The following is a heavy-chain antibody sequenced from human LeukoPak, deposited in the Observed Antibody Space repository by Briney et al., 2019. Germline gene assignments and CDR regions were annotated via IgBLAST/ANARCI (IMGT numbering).Heavy chain of an antibody. V-gene: IGHV1-69*13. CDR2: IITIFGTA. Sequence: ASVKVSCMASGGTFSSYAISWVRQAPGQGLEWMGGIITIFGTANHAQKFQGRVTITADESTSTAYMELSSLRSEDTAVYYCARARYETRIWPKSRYDYYHYMDVWGKGTTVTVSS. CDR1: GGTFSSYA. J-gene: IGHJ6*03. CDR3: ARARYETRIWPKSRYDYYHYMDV. D-gene: IGHD3-3*01.